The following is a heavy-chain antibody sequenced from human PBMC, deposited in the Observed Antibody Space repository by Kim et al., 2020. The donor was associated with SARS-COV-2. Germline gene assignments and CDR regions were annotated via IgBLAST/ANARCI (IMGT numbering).Heavy chain of an antibody. CDR2: IIPIFGTA. CDR3: ARGAWLRLGGYYYCGMDV. CDR1: GGTFSSYA. J-gene: IGHJ6*02. Sequence: SVKVSCKASGGTFSSYAISWVRQAPGQGLEWMGGIIPIFGTANYAQKFQGRVTITADESTSTAYMELSSLRSEDTAVYYCARGAWLRLGGYYYCGMDVWGQGTTVTVSS. D-gene: IGHD5-12*01. V-gene: IGHV1-69*13.